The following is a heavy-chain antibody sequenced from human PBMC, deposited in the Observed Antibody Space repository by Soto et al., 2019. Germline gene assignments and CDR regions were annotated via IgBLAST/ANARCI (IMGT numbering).Heavy chain of an antibody. V-gene: IGHV5-10-1*01. CDR1: GYSFTSYW. D-gene: IGHD1-26*01. CDR3: ARLPISGSYRDAFDI. CDR2: IDPSDSYT. Sequence: PGESLKISCKGSGYSFTSYWISWVRQMPGKGLEWMGRIDPSDSYTNYSPSFQGHVTISADKSISTAYLQWSSLKASDTAMYYCARLPISGSYRDAFDIWGQGTMVTVSS. J-gene: IGHJ3*02.